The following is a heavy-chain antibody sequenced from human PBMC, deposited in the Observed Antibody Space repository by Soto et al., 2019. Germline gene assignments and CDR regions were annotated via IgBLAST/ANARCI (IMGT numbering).Heavy chain of an antibody. Sequence: GESLKISCKASGYTFTSYWIAWARQMPGKGLEWMGIIFPVDSDTTYSPSFQGQVTISADKSITTAYVQWSSLKASDTAMYYCAIRGYSYGYFFSYWGQGTLVTVSS. V-gene: IGHV5-51*01. CDR2: IFPVDSDT. CDR3: AIRGYSYGYFFSY. D-gene: IGHD5-18*01. CDR1: GYTFTSYW. J-gene: IGHJ4*02.